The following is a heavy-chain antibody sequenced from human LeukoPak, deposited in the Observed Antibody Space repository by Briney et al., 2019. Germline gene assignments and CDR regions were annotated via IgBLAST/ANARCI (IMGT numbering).Heavy chain of an antibody. CDR2: VYYSGST. J-gene: IGHJ5*02. CDR3: ARRGTVGNRFDP. V-gene: IGHV4-39*01. D-gene: IGHD1-1*01. Sequence: PSETLSLTCTVSGGSINSSSYYWGWIRQPPGKGLEWIGSVYYSGSTYYNPSLKSRVTISVDTSKNQFSLKLSSVTAADTAVYYCARRGTVGNRFDPWGQGTLVTVSS. CDR1: GGSINSSSYY.